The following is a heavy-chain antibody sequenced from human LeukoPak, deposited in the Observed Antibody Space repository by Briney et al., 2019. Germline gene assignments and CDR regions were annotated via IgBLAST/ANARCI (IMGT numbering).Heavy chain of an antibody. D-gene: IGHD2-2*01. J-gene: IGHJ6*02. CDR1: GYTFTSYD. CDR2: MNPNSGNT. CDR3: ARDYCSSTSCYYWSYYYGMDV. V-gene: IGHV1-8*01. Sequence: ASVKVSCKASGYTFTSYDINWVRQATAQGLEWMGWMNPNSGNTGYAQKFQGRVIMTRNTSISIDYMELSSLRSEDTAVSYCARDYCSSTSCYYWSYYYGMDVWGQGTTVTVSS.